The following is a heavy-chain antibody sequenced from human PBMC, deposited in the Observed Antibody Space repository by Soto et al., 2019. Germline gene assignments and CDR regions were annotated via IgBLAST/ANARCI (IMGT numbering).Heavy chain of an antibody. Sequence: SETLSLTCTVSGGSISSGDYYWSWIRQPPGKGLEWIGYIYYSGSTYYNPSLKSRVTISVDTSKNQFSLKLSSVTAADTAVYYCARVLSWRGNSYYYDSSGYYSVGWYYFDYWGQGTLVTVSS. J-gene: IGHJ4*02. CDR1: GGSISSGDYY. CDR3: ARVLSWRGNSYYYDSSGYYSVGWYYFDY. V-gene: IGHV4-30-4*01. D-gene: IGHD3-22*01. CDR2: IYYSGST.